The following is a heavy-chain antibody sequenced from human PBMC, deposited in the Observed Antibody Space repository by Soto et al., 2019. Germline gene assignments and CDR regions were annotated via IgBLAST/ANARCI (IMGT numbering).Heavy chain of an antibody. CDR1: GGSFSGYY. Sequence: QVQLQQWGAGLLKPSETLSLTCAVYGGSFSGYYWSWIRQPPGKGLEWIGEINHSGSTNYNPSLKSRVTISVDTSKNQFSLKLSSVTAADTAVYYCARGRTYYYGSGSYGLDYWGQGTLVTVSS. CDR2: INHSGST. J-gene: IGHJ4*02. D-gene: IGHD3-10*01. V-gene: IGHV4-34*01. CDR3: ARGRTYYYGSGSYGLDY.